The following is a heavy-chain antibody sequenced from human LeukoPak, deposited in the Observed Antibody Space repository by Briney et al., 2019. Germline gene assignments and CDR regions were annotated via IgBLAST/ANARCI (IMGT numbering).Heavy chain of an antibody. D-gene: IGHD3-10*01. CDR3: ARALRFGELSYYYYYYMDV. Sequence: PSETLSLTCTVPGGSLSSYYWSWIRQPPGKGLEWIGYIYYSGSTNYNTSLKSRVTISVDTSKNQYSLKLSSVTAADTAVYYCARALRFGELSYYYYYYMDVWGKGTTVTVSS. V-gene: IGHV4-59*01. CDR2: IYYSGST. CDR1: GGSLSSYY. J-gene: IGHJ6*03.